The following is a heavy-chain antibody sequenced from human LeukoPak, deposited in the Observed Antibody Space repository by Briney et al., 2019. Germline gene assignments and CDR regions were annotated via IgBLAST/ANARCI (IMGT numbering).Heavy chain of an antibody. D-gene: IGHD5-18*01. CDR2: ISSSSSTI. CDR1: GFTFSSYS. Sequence: GGSLRLSCAASGFTFSSYSMNWVRQAPGKGLEWVSYISSSSSTIYYADSVKGRFTISRDNAKNLLYLQMTSLRAEDTGVYYCARDLSGVTGYTYGRGIDYWGQGTLVTVSS. V-gene: IGHV3-48*04. J-gene: IGHJ4*02. CDR3: ARDLSGVTGYTYGRGIDY.